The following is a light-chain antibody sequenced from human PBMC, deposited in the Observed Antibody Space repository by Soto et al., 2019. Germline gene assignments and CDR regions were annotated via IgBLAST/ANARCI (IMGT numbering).Light chain of an antibody. Sequence: QSALTQPASVSGSPGQSITISCTGTSSDVGSYNLVSWYQHHPGKAPKVMIYEVTKRPSGVSNRFSASKSGNTASLTISGLQAEDEADYSCCSYAGSSTYVFGTGTKVTV. CDR1: SSDVGSYNL. V-gene: IGLV2-23*02. CDR2: EVT. CDR3: CSYAGSSTYV. J-gene: IGLJ1*01.